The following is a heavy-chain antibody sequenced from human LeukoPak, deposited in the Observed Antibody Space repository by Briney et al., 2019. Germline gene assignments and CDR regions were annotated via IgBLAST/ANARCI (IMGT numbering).Heavy chain of an antibody. CDR3: ARDMISYGYDY. J-gene: IGHJ4*02. V-gene: IGHV1-46*01. D-gene: IGHD5-18*01. CDR1: GYTFTSYY. CDR2: INPSGGST. Sequence: ASVKVSCKASGYTFTSYYMHWVRQAPGQGLEWMGIINPSGGSTSYAQKFQGGVTMTRDTSTSTVYMELSSLRSEDTAVYYCARDMISYGYDYWGQGTLVTVSS.